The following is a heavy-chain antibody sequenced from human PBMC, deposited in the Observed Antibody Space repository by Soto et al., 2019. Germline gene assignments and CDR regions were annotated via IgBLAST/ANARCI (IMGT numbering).Heavy chain of an antibody. D-gene: IGHD4-17*01. Sequence: PSETLSLTCTVSGGSISIGTDYWGWIRQAPGRGLEWIGNIHYSGTTSYSPSLKSRVTISVDTSKNQFSLKLSSVTAADTAVYYCARRYGGNFDYWGQGTLVTVSS. V-gene: IGHV4-39*01. CDR1: GGSISIGTDY. CDR3: ARRYGGNFDY. CDR2: IHYSGTT. J-gene: IGHJ4*02.